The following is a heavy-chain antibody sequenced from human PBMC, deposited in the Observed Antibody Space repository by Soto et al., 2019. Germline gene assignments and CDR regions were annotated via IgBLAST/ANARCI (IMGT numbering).Heavy chain of an antibody. Sequence: GSLTLSYAASGFTVSAYYMSCILQAPGKGLEWVSYISSSGSTIYYADSVKGRCTISRGNSKNSLYLQMNSLRAEDTAVYYCACGPPRRLFAYWGQGSLVTGSS. CDR3: ACGPPRRLFAY. V-gene: IGHV3-11*01. D-gene: IGHD2-21*01. CDR2: ISSSGSTI. CDR1: GFTVSAYY. J-gene: IGHJ4*02.